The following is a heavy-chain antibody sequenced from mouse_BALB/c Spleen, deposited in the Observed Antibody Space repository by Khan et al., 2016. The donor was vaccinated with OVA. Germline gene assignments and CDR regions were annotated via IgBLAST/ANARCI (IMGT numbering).Heavy chain of an antibody. J-gene: IGHJ3*01. CDR1: GYSIPSDYA. D-gene: IGHD3-3*01. Sequence: EVQLQESGPGLVKPSQSLSLTCTVTGYSIPSDYAWNWIRQFPGNKLEWMGYIHYSGSTSSITSIKSLISITRDTYKNQFFLHCNSVTAEDTATYYCVRGRAYWGQGTLVTVSA. CDR2: IHYSGST. V-gene: IGHV3-2*02. CDR3: VRGRAY.